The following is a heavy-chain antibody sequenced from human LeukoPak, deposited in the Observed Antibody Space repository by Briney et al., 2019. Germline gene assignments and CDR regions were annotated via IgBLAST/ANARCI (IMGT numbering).Heavy chain of an antibody. CDR1: GGSISSYY. Sequence: PSETLSLTCTVSGGSISSYYWSWIRQPPGQGLEWIGYIYYSGSTNYNPSLKSRVTISVDTSKNQFSLKLSSVTAADTAVYYCARGGYSGYDSVYYMDVWGKGTTVTVSS. CDR3: ARGGYSGYDSVYYMDV. D-gene: IGHD5-12*01. J-gene: IGHJ6*03. V-gene: IGHV4-59*01. CDR2: IYYSGST.